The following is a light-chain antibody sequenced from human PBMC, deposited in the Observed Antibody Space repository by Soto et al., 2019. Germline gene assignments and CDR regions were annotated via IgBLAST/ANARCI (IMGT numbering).Light chain of an antibody. J-gene: IGLJ1*01. Sequence: QSVLTQPPAASGAPGQGVAFSCSGSSSNIGGNTVNWYQQLPGTAPKLLIYTNNQRPSGVPDRFSGSKSGTSASLAISGLQSDDEADYYCAAWDDSLNGYVFGPGTKLTVL. CDR1: SSNIGGNT. V-gene: IGLV1-44*01. CDR2: TNN. CDR3: AAWDDSLNGYV.